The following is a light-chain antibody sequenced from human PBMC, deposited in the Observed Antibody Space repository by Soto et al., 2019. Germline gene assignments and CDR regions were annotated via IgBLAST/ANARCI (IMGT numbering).Light chain of an antibody. CDR3: SSYTSSSTVV. V-gene: IGLV2-14*01. J-gene: IGLJ2*01. CDR1: SSDVGGYNY. Sequence: HSALTQPASVSGSPGQSITISCTGTSSDVGGYNYVSWYQQHPGKAPKLMIYDVSNRPSGVSNRFSGSKSGNTASLTISGLQAEDEADYYCSSYTSSSTVVFGGGTKL. CDR2: DVS.